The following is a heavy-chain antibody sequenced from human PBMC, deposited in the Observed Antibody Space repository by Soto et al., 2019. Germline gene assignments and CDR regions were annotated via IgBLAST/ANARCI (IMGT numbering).Heavy chain of an antibody. CDR1: GFTFSSYG. CDR2: ISYDGSNK. Sequence: QVQLVESGGGVVQPGRSLRLSCAASGFTFSSYGMHWVRQAPGKGLEWVAVISYDGSNKYYADSVKGRFTISRDNSKNPLYLQMNSLRAEDTAVYYCAKDHSIYDSSGYHFDYGGQGTLVTVSS. V-gene: IGHV3-30*18. J-gene: IGHJ4*02. CDR3: AKDHSIYDSSGYHFDY. D-gene: IGHD3-22*01.